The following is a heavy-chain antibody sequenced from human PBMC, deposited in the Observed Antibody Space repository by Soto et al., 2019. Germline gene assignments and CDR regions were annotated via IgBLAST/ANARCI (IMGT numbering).Heavy chain of an antibody. CDR2: ISGYNGDT. Sequence: QVQLVQSGPEVKKPGASVKVSCKASGYIFPRYGISWVRQVPGQGLEWMGWISGYNGDTNYPQRFQGRMTMTTDTATSTAYMQLANFRSADTALYYCARDPCGSPRCTSDGDYYFGVDAWGKATTVSGSS. D-gene: IGHD2-2*01. CDR1: GYIFPRYG. J-gene: IGHJ6*04. V-gene: IGHV1-18*01. CDR3: ARDPCGSPRCTSDGDYYFGVDA.